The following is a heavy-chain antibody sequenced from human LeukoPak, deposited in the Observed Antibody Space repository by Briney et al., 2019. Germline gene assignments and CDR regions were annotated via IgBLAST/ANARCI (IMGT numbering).Heavy chain of an antibody. CDR2: IYYSGRT. CDR3: AREIKSYYYYGMDV. J-gene: IGHJ6*02. CDR1: GGSISSGDYY. Sequence: SETLSLTCTVSGGSISSGDYYWSWIRQPPGKGLVWIGYIYYSGRTYYNPSLKSRVTISVDTSKNQFSLKLSSVTAADTAVYYCAREIKSYYYYGMDVWGQGTTVTVSS. V-gene: IGHV4-30-4*01.